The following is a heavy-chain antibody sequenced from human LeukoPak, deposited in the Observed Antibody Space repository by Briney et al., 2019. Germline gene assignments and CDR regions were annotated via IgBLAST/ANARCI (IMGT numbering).Heavy chain of an antibody. CDR3: ARSPIDQPRWGYYLDY. J-gene: IGHJ4*02. Sequence: GGSLRLSCAASGFTFSSCWLSWVRPAPGKGLEWVANINQDGSEKYYVDSVRGRFTISRDNAKNSVYLQMSSLRADDTAVYYCARSPIDQPRWGYYLDYWGQGTLVTVSS. V-gene: IGHV3-7*01. CDR1: GFTFSSCW. D-gene: IGHD2-21*01. CDR2: INQDGSEK.